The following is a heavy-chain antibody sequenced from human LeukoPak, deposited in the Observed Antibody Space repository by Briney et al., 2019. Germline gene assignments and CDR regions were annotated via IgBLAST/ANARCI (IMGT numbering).Heavy chain of an antibody. CDR1: GFTFSSYG. J-gene: IGHJ4*02. D-gene: IGHD4-17*01. CDR3: AKSDAVTPSIDY. Sequence: PGGSLRLSCAASGFTFSSYGMHWVRQAPGKGLEWVAFIRYDGSNKYYADSVKGRFTISRDNSRNTLYLQMNSLRAEDTAVYYCAKSDAVTPSIDYWGQGTLVTVSS. CDR2: IRYDGSNK. V-gene: IGHV3-30*02.